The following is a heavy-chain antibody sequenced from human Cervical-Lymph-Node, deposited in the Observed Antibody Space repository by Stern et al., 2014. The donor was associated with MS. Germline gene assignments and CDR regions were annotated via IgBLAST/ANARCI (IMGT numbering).Heavy chain of an antibody. V-gene: IGHV1-69*01. D-gene: IGHD6-13*01. CDR1: RGTLGRYG. CDR3: ARSGYSSNWYDGSNWFDR. J-gene: IGHJ5*02. CDR2: IIPLLGTT. Sequence: QVQLVESGAEVKKPGSSVKVSCKASRGTLGRYGITWVRQAPGQGLEWMGGIIPLLGTTNYAQKFQDRITMTADGSTTTAYMELTSLRPDDTAVYYCARSGYSSNWYDGSNWFDRWGQGTLVSVSS.